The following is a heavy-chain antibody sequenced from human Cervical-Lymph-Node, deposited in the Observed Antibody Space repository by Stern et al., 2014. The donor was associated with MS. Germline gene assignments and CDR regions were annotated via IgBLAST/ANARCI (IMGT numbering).Heavy chain of an antibody. V-gene: IGHV3-30*18. CDR3: AKDVGGYDRTFDI. D-gene: IGHD3-10*01. CDR1: GFTFSSYG. J-gene: IGHJ3*02. Sequence: MQLGESGGGVVQPGRSLRLSCAASGFTFSSYGMPWVRQAPGKGLAWAAVISYDGSNKYYADSVKGRFTISRDNSKNTLYLQMNSLRAEDTAVYYCAKDVGGYDRTFDIWGQGTMVTVSS. CDR2: ISYDGSNK.